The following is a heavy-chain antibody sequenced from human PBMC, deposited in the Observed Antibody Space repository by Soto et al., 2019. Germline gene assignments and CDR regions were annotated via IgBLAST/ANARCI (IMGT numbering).Heavy chain of an antibody. CDR1: GGSINSFY. J-gene: IGHJ5*02. Sequence: SETLSLTCTVSGGSINSFYWSWIRQSPGKGLEWIGYIYHSGSTNYNPSLKSRVTISVDTSKNQFSLKLTSVTAADTAVYYCARGPRDILTGYYLDPWGQGTLVTVSS. D-gene: IGHD3-9*01. V-gene: IGHV4-59*01. CDR3: ARGPRDILTGYYLDP. CDR2: IYHSGST.